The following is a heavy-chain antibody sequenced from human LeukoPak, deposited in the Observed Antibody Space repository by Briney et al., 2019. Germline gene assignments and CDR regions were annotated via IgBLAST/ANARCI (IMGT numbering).Heavy chain of an antibody. CDR2: IYYSGST. V-gene: IGHV4-4*02. CDR1: GGSISSNNW. Sequence: SGTLSLTCAVSGGSISSNNWWGWVRQPPGKGLEWIGYIYYSGSTNYNPSLKSRVTISVDTSKNQFSLKLSSVTAADTAVYYCARAPDSSGYYPFDYWGQGTLVTVSS. D-gene: IGHD3-22*01. CDR3: ARAPDSSGYYPFDY. J-gene: IGHJ4*02.